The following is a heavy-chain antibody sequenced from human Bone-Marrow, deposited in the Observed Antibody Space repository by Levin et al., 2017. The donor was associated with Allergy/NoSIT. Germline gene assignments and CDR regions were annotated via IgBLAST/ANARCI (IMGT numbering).Heavy chain of an antibody. D-gene: IGHD6-13*01. Sequence: GESLKISCAASGFTFSSYGMHWVRQAPGKGLEWVAVISYDGSNKYYADSVKGRFTISRDNSKNTLYLQMNSLRAEDTAVYYCAKDLHRYSSPKDYYYYGMDVWGQGTTVTVSS. J-gene: IGHJ6*02. V-gene: IGHV3-30*18. CDR1: GFTFSSYG. CDR2: ISYDGSNK. CDR3: AKDLHRYSSPKDYYYYGMDV.